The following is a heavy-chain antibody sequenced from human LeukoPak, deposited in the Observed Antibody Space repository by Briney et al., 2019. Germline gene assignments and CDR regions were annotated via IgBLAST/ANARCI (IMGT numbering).Heavy chain of an antibody. J-gene: IGHJ4*02. CDR3: ARDRWLQSQRYFDY. V-gene: IGHV3-21*01. Sequence: GGSLRLSCAASGFTFSSSSMNCVRPAPGKGLEWVSPISTSSSYIYYADSVKGRFTISRDNAKNSLYLQMDSLRAEDTAVYYCARDRWLQSQRYFDYWGQGILVTVSS. CDR1: GFTFSSSS. D-gene: IGHD5-24*01. CDR2: ISTSSSYI.